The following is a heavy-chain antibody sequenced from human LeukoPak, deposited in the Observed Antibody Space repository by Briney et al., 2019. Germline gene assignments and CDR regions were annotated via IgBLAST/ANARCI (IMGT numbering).Heavy chain of an antibody. CDR3: ARDYYDSSGYFPDDFDI. V-gene: IGHV3-33*01. Sequence: GGSLRLSCAASGFTFSGYGMHWVRQAPGKGLEWVAVIWYDGSNKYYIDSVKGRFTISRDNSKNTLYLQMNSLRAEDTAVYYCARDYYDSSGYFPDDFDIWGQGTMVTVSS. CDR2: IWYDGSNK. J-gene: IGHJ3*02. D-gene: IGHD3-22*01. CDR1: GFTFSGYG.